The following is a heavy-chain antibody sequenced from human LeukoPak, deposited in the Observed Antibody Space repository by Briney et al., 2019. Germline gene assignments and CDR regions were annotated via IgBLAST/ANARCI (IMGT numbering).Heavy chain of an antibody. CDR2: ISTYNGNS. D-gene: IGHD5-24*01. V-gene: IGHV1-18*01. CDR1: GYTFTNYG. CDR3: ARAGGWGKEGYKGDAFDI. J-gene: IGHJ3*02. Sequence: ASVKVSCKASGYTFTNYGTSWVRQAPGQGLEWMGWISTYNGNSNYAQKLQDRVTMTTDTSTTTAYMDLRSLRSDDTAVYYCARAGGWGKEGYKGDAFDIWGQGTMVTVSS.